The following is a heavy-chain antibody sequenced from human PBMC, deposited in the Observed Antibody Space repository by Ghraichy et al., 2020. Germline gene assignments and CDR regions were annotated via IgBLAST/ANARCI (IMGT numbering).Heavy chain of an antibody. CDR3: GITGTSFFLPRVDY. Sequence: GGSLRLSCTGSGFNSGFTFRKFSLSWVRQAPGKGLEWVSSISSESSFIYYADSLRGRFTVSSDNPSDSMYLQMSSLRAEDTVLYFCGITGTSFFLPRVDYWGQGSLVIVSS. D-gene: IGHD1-14*01. CDR1: GFTFRKFS. CDR2: ISSESSFI. V-gene: IGHV3-21*06. J-gene: IGHJ4*02.